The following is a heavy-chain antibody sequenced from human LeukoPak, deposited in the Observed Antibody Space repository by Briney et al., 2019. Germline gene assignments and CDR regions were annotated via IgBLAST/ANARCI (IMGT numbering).Heavy chain of an antibody. J-gene: IGHJ6*03. CDR3: ARDFSSSSTVYYYYYMDV. CDR2: ISYSGTT. Sequence: SETLSLTCTVSGGSISSRPYYWGWVRQPPGKGLEWIGTISYSGTTYYNPSLKSRVTISLDTSKNQFSLKLSSVTAADTAIYYCARDFSSSSTVYYYYYMDVWGKGTTVTISS. V-gene: IGHV4-39*07. CDR1: GGSISSRPYY. D-gene: IGHD6-6*01.